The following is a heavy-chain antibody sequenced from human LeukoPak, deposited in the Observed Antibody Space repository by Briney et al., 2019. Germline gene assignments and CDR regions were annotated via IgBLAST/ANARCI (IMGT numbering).Heavy chain of an antibody. CDR2: IYSSGST. D-gene: IGHD3-10*01. V-gene: IGHV4-61*05. CDR1: GGSISSSSHY. J-gene: IGHJ6*03. Sequence: SETLSLTCTVSGGSISSSSHYGGWIRQPPGKGLEWIGYIYSSGSTNYNPSLKSRVTMSVDTSKNQFSLKVNSVTAADTAVYYCARVYDSGSQAYFYYMDVWGKGTTVTISS. CDR3: ARVYDSGSQAYFYYMDV.